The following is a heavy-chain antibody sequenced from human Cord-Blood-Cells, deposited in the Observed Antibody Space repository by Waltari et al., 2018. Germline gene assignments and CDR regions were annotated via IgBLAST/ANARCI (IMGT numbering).Heavy chain of an antibody. D-gene: IGHD2-15*01. V-gene: IGHV1-69*01. CDR3: ARGSPYCSGGSCYSGWFDP. CDR1: GGTFSSYA. J-gene: IGHJ5*02. CDR2: IIPSLGTA. Sequence: QVQLVQSGAEVKKPGSSVKVSCKASGGTFSSYAISWVRQASGQGLEWMGGIIPSLGTANDAQKFQGRVTITADESTSTAYMELSGLRSEDTAVYYCARGSPYCSGGSCYSGWFDPWGQGTLVTVSS.